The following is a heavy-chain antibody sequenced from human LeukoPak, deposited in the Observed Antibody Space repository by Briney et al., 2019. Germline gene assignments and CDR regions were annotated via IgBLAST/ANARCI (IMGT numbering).Heavy chain of an antibody. CDR1: GFTFSSYG. CDR2: ISYDGSNK. D-gene: IGHD3-22*01. Sequence: GRSLRLSCAASGFTFSSYGMHWVRQAPGKGLEWVAVISYDGSNKYYADSMKGRFTISRDNSKNTLYLQMNSLGAEDTAVYYCAKDPSSGYHNTNFDYWGQGTLVTVSS. V-gene: IGHV3-30*18. J-gene: IGHJ4*02. CDR3: AKDPSSGYHNTNFDY.